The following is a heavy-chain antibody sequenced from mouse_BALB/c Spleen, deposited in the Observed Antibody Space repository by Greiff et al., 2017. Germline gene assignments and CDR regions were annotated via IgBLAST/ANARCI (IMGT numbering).Heavy chain of an antibody. CDR1: GDSITSGY. CDR2: ISYSGST. Sequence: EVKLQESGPSLVKPSQTLSLTCSVTGDSITSGYWNWIRKFPGNKLEYMGYISYSGSTYYNPSLKSRISITRDTSKNQYYLQLNSVTTEDTATYYCARRDYYGSSYIDYWGQGTTLTVSS. J-gene: IGHJ2*01. V-gene: IGHV3-8*02. D-gene: IGHD1-1*01. CDR3: ARRDYYGSSYIDY.